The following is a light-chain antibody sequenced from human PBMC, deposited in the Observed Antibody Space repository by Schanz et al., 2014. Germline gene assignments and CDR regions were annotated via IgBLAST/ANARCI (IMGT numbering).Light chain of an antibody. J-gene: IGKJ4*01. CDR3: QQYDKWPLT. CDR1: QSVSSY. Sequence: EIVMTQSPVTLSVSPGERATLSCRASQSVSSYLAWYQQKPGQAPRLLIYDASNRATGIPARFSGSGSGTDFTLTISSLQSEDFAVYYCQQYDKWPLTFGGGTKVEIK. CDR2: DAS. V-gene: IGKV3D-15*01.